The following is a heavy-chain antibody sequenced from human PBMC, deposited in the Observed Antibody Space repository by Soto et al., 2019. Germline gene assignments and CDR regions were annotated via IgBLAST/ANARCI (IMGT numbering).Heavy chain of an antibody. Sequence: SETLSLTCTVSGGSISSYYWSWIRQPPGKGLEWIGYIYYSGSTNYNPSLKSRVTISLDTSKNQFSLKLSSVTAADTAVYFCASTYCGADCYSPLPHFFAPWGQGTLVIVSS. CDR3: ASTYCGADCYSPLPHFFAP. V-gene: IGHV4-59*01. CDR2: IYYSGST. CDR1: GGSISSYY. J-gene: IGHJ5*02. D-gene: IGHD2-21*02.